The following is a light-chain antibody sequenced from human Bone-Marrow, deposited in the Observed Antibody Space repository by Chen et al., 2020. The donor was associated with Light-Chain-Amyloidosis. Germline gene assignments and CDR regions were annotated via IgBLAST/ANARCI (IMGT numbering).Light chain of an antibody. J-gene: IGLJ1*01. CDR3: SSFTSSSSYV. Sequence: QSALTQPASVSGSPGPPIPISCTGTSGDVGTYNYVSWYQQHPGKAPKVMIYAVSNRPSGVSNRFSGSKSGNTASLTISGLQAEDEADYYCSSFTSSSSYVFGPGTKVTVL. V-gene: IGLV2-14*01. CDR2: AVS. CDR1: SGDVGTYNY.